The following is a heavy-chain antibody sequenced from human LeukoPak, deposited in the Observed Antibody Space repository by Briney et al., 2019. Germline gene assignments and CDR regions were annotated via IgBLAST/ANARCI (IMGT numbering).Heavy chain of an antibody. Sequence: SLRLSCAASGFTFDDYAMHWVRQAPGKGLEWVSGISWNSGSIGYADSVKGRFTISRDNAKNSLYLQMNSLRAEDTALYYCAKDRGAYYDSSGPDYWGQGTLVTVSS. CDR2: ISWNSGSI. D-gene: IGHD3-22*01. J-gene: IGHJ4*02. CDR1: GFTFDDYA. CDR3: AKDRGAYYDSSGPDY. V-gene: IGHV3-9*01.